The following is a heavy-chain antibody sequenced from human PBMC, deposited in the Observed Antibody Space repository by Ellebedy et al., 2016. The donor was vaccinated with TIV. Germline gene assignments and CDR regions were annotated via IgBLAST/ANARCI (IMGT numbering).Heavy chain of an antibody. J-gene: IGHJ3*02. CDR3: ARDSQGYYDSSGFDI. CDR2: IIPIFGTA. V-gene: IGHV1-69*13. Sequence: ASVKVSCKASGGTFSSYAISWVRQAPGQGLEWMGGIIPIFGTANYAQKFQGRVTITADESTSTAYMELSSLRSEDTAVYYCARDSQGYYDSSGFDIWGQGTMVTVSS. D-gene: IGHD3-22*01. CDR1: GGTFSSYA.